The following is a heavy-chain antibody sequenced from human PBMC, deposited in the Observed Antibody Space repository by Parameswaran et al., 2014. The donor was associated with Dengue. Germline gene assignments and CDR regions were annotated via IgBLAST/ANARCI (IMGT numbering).Heavy chain of an antibody. CDR3: ARSGAQSSSDF. Sequence: SWVRQAPGQGLEWMGWISADSSDTTYAQMFQGRVTMTTDTSSRTAYTELRSLRFDDTAVYYCARSGAQSSSDFWGQGTLVTVSS. J-gene: IGHJ4*02. V-gene: IGHV1-18*01. CDR2: ISADSSDT. D-gene: IGHD2-2*01.